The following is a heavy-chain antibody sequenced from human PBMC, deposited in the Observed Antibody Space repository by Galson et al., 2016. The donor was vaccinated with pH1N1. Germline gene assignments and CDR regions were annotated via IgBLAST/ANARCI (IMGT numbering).Heavy chain of an antibody. V-gene: IGHV3-7*01. Sequence: SLRLSCAASGFSFSNYLMSWVRQAPGKGLEWVANIKQDGSEKYYVDSVKGRFTISRDNAKNSLYLQMSSLRAEDTAVYYCARDHDFGDSNPSHYYYGMDVWSQGTTVTVSS. CDR2: IKQDGSEK. J-gene: IGHJ6*02. CDR1: GFSFSNYL. CDR3: ARDHDFGDSNPSHYYYGMDV. D-gene: IGHD4-17*01.